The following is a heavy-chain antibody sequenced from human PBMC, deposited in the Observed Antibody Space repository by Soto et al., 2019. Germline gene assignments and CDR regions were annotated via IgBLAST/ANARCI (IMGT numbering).Heavy chain of an antibody. CDR3: ARPSGTAMVVGYYYGRDV. Sequence: SETLSLTFTVSGGSISRSSYYWGRIRLPPGKGLEWIGSIYYSGSTYYNPSLKSRVTISVDTSKNQFSLKLSSVTAADTAVYYCARPSGTAMVVGYYYGRDVWGQGTTVTVS. J-gene: IGHJ6*02. D-gene: IGHD5-18*01. CDR2: IYYSGST. CDR1: GGSISRSSYY. V-gene: IGHV4-39*01.